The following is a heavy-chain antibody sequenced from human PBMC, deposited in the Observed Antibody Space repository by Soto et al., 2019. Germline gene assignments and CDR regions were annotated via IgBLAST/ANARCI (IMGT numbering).Heavy chain of an antibody. Sequence: GGSLRLSCAISGFSVSSNYLSWVRQAPGKGLEWVSVHYSGGSTYYADSVQGRFTISRYKSNNTLYLQMRRVRAEDTGVYFCARHRHPRGTVGATSPLDPWGQGTQVTVS. CDR3: ARHRHPRGTVGATSPLDP. CDR1: GFSVSSNY. J-gene: IGHJ5*02. D-gene: IGHD1-26*01. V-gene: IGHV3-53*01. CDR2: HYSGGST.